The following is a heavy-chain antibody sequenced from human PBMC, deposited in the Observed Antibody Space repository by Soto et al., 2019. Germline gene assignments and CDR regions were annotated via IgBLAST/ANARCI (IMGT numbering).Heavy chain of an antibody. Sequence: SETLSLTCTVSGVSISSGGYYWSWIRQHPGKGLEWIGYIYYSGSTYYNPSLKSRVTISVDTSKNQFSLKLSSVTAADTAVYYCARVPRQVTMIVVVGSHAFDIWGQGTMVTVSS. J-gene: IGHJ3*02. V-gene: IGHV4-31*03. CDR1: GVSISSGGYY. CDR2: IYYSGST. CDR3: ARVPRQVTMIVVVGSHAFDI. D-gene: IGHD3-22*01.